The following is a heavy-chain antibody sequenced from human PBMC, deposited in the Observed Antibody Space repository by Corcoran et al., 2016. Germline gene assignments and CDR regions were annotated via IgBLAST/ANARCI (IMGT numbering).Heavy chain of an antibody. Sequence: QVQLQQSGPGRVKPSQTLSLTCVISGDSVSSNSATWNWIRQSPSRGLDWLGRTYYRSKWYNEYAVSMKGRITISPDTSKNQFSLQLNSLTPEDTAVYYCARDPPWALGAFDSWGQGTLVTVSS. D-gene: IGHD1-26*01. CDR1: GDSVSSNSAT. CDR2: TYYRSKWYN. J-gene: IGHJ5*01. V-gene: IGHV6-1*01. CDR3: ARDPPWALGAFDS.